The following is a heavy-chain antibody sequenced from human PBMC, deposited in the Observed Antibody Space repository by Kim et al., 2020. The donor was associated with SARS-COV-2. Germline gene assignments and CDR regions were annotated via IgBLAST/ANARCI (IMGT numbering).Heavy chain of an antibody. Sequence: GGSLRLSCAASGFTFSSYAMHWVRQAPGKGLEWVAVISYDGSNKYYADSVKGRFTISRDNSKNTLYLQMNSLRAEDTAVYYCARALMTTVTRSDYYYYGMDVWGQGTTVTVSS. D-gene: IGHD4-17*01. CDR3: ARALMTTVTRSDYYYYGMDV. J-gene: IGHJ6*02. CDR1: GFTFSSYA. CDR2: ISYDGSNK. V-gene: IGHV3-30*04.